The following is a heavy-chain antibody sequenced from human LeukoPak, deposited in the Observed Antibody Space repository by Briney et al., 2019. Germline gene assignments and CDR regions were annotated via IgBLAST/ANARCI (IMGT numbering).Heavy chain of an antibody. CDR3: ASSSVRGYSGYAADY. CDR1: GGSIGSYY. J-gene: IGHJ4*02. V-gene: IGHV4-59*01. Sequence: SETLSLTCTVSGGSIGSYYWSWIRQPPGKGLEWIGYIYYSGSTNYNPSLKSRVTISVDTSKNQFSLKLSSVTAADTAVYYCASSSVRGYSGYAADYWGQGTLVTVSS. CDR2: IYYSGST. D-gene: IGHD5-12*01.